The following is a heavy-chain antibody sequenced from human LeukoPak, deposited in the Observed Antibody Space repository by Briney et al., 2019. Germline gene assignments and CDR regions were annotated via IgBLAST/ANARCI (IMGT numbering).Heavy chain of an antibody. D-gene: IGHD5-18*01. CDR1: GFTFNTYA. Sequence: GSSLRLSCAASGFTFNTYALHWVRQAPGKGLEWVSYISSSGSTIYYADSVKGRFTISRDNAKNSLYLQMNSLRAEDTAVYYCAKEGYQIPFDYWGQGTLVTVSS. CDR3: AKEGYQIPFDY. CDR2: ISSSGSTI. J-gene: IGHJ4*02. V-gene: IGHV3-48*04.